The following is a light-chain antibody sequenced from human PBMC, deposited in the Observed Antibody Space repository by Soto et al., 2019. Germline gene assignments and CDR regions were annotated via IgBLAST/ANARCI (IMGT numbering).Light chain of an antibody. Sequence: NFMLTQPHSVSESPGKTVTISCTRTSGSIDSNYVQWYQQRPGSAPTIVIYEDNQRPSGVPDRFSGSIDSSSNSASLTISGLKTEDEVDYYCQSFDTAVVFGGGTKLTVL. V-gene: IGLV6-57*03. CDR3: QSFDTAVV. J-gene: IGLJ3*02. CDR2: EDN. CDR1: SGSIDSNY.